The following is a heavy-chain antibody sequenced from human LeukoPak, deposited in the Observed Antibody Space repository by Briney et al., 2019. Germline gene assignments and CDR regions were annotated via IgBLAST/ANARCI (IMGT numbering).Heavy chain of an antibody. CDR1: GFTFSIDW. V-gene: IGHV3-7*01. CDR2: IKQDGGEK. Sequence: GGSLRLSCAASGFTFSIDWMAWVRQAPGKGLEWVANIKQDGGEKFYLDSVKGRFTISRDNSRNSLYLQMNSLRAEDTAVYYCARVSAEWLLSYWGQGTLVTVSS. D-gene: IGHD3-3*01. J-gene: IGHJ4*02. CDR3: ARVSAEWLLSY.